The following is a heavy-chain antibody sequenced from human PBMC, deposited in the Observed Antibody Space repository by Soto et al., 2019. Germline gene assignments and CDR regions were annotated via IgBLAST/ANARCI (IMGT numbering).Heavy chain of an antibody. D-gene: IGHD3-9*01. CDR3: ARDTYDINKRHWFDP. CDR1: GFTFSSYS. V-gene: IGHV3-21*01. Sequence: PGASLKISCAASGFTFSSYSMNWVRQAPGKGLEWVSSISSSSSYIYYADSVKGRFTISRDNAKNSLYLQMNSLRAEDTAVYYCARDTYDINKRHWFDPWGQGTLVTVSS. J-gene: IGHJ5*02. CDR2: ISSSSSYI.